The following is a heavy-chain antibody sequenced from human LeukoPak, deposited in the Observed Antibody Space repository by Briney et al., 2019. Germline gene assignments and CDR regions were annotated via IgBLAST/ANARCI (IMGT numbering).Heavy chain of an antibody. CDR1: GYTFTSYY. J-gene: IGHJ6*03. V-gene: IGHV1-2*02. D-gene: IGHD2-21*01. Sequence: ASVKVSCKASGYTFTSYYMHWVRQAPGQGLEWMGWINPNSGGTNYAQKFQGRVTMTRDTSISTAYMELSRLRSDDTAVYYCARGGTPSYYYYMDVWGKGTTVTVSS. CDR2: INPNSGGT. CDR3: ARGGTPSYYYYMDV.